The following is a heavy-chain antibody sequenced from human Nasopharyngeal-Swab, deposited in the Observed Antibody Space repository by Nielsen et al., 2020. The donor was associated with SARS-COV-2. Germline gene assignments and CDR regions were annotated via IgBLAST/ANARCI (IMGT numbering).Heavy chain of an antibody. CDR3: AMAMDFALDY. J-gene: IGHJ4*02. CDR2: ISGSGGST. V-gene: IGHV3-23*01. D-gene: IGHD2-2*03. CDR1: GFTFSSYA. Sequence: GGSLRLSCAASGFTFSSYAMSWVRQAPGKGLDWVSAISGSGGSTYYADSVKGRFTISRDNSKNTLYLQMNSLRAEDTAVYYCAMAMDFALDYWGQGTLVTVSS.